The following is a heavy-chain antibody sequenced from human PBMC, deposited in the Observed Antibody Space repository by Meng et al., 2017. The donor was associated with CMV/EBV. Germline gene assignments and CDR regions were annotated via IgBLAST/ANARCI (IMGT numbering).Heavy chain of an antibody. Sequence: GESLKISCAASGFTFSSYDMHWVRQATGKGLEWVSAIGTAGDTYYPGSVKGRFTISRENAKNSLYLQMNSLRAGDTAVYYCARAPIRERVIGDAFDIWGQGTMVT. V-gene: IGHV3-13*01. CDR3: ARAPIRERVIGDAFDI. CDR1: GFTFSSYD. CDR2: IGTAGDT. D-gene: IGHD2-21*01. J-gene: IGHJ3*02.